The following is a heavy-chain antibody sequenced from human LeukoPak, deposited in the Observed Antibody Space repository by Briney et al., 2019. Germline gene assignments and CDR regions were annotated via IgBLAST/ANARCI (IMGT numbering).Heavy chain of an antibody. CDR3: ARDGSGGRLVLLDY. J-gene: IGHJ4*02. CDR1: GFSVTNNY. CDR2: IYSGGST. D-gene: IGHD2-15*01. Sequence: GGSLRLSCAASGFSVTNNYMTSVRQAPGKGLEWVSVIYSGGSTYYADSVKGRFTISRDNSKNTLHLQLNSLRVEDTAVYYCARDGSGGRLVLLDYWGQGSQVTVSS. V-gene: IGHV3-66*01.